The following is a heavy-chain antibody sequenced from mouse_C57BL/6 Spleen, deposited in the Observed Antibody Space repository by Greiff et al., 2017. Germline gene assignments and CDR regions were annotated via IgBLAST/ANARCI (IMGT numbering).Heavy chain of an antibody. CDR3: AREGAGSSYPEYYFDY. V-gene: IGHV5-6*01. D-gene: IGHD1-1*01. CDR2: ISSGGSYT. J-gene: IGHJ2*01. CDR1: GFTFSSYG. Sequence: EVMLVESGGDLVKPGGSLKLSCAASGFTFSSYGMSWVRQTPDKRLEWVATISSGGSYTYYPDSVKGRFTISRDNAKNTLYLQMSSLKSEDTAMYYCAREGAGSSYPEYYFDYWGQGTTLTVSS.